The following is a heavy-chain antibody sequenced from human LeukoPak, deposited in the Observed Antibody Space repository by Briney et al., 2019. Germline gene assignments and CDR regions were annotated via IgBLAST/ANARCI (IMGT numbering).Heavy chain of an antibody. CDR2: IIPIFGTA. D-gene: IGHD2-21*02. J-gene: IGHJ4*02. Sequence: VASVKVSCKASGGTFSSYAISWVRQAPGQGLEWMGRIIPIFGTANYAQKFQGRVTITTGESTSTAYMELSSLRSEDTAVYYCARDLYCGGDCYSWFDYWGQGTLVTVSS. CDR1: GGTFSSYA. V-gene: IGHV1-69*05. CDR3: ARDLYCGGDCYSWFDY.